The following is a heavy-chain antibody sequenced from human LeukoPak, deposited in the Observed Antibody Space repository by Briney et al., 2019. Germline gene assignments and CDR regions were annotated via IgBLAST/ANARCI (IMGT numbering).Heavy chain of an antibody. D-gene: IGHD5-18*01. CDR1: GFTFSSYG. CDR3: AKDRDTAMEY. Sequence: GGSLRLSCAASGFTFSSYGMHWVRQAPGKGLEWVAVISYDGSNKYYEDSVKGRFTISRDNSKNTLYLQMNSLRAEDTAVYYCAKDRDTAMEYWGQGTLVTVSS. J-gene: IGHJ4*02. CDR2: ISYDGSNK. V-gene: IGHV3-30*18.